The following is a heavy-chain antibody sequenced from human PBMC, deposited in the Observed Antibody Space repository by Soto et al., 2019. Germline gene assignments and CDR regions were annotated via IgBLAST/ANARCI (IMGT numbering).Heavy chain of an antibody. CDR2: ISWNSDTI. V-gene: IGHV3-9*01. D-gene: IGHD3-3*01. Sequence: PGGSLRLSCAASGFTFGDYAMHWVRQVPGKGLEWVSGISWNSDTIGYADSVKGRFTISRDNAKNCLYLQMNSLRGEDTALYYCAKDMAHYDCWSNNQSGLDGWGQGTTVTVSS. CDR1: GFTFGDYA. J-gene: IGHJ6*02. CDR3: AKDMAHYDCWSNNQSGLDG.